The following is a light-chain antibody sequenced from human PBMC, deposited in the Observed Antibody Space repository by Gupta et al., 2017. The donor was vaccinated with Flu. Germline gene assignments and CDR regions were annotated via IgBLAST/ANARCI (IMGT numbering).Light chain of an antibody. V-gene: IGKV1-6*01. Sequence: DRVAITCRASQVIRNDLGWYQQKPGKAPKLLIYGASTLQSGVPSRFSGSGSDTDFTLTISSLQPEDFATYYCLQDYNYPWTFGQGTKVEI. CDR2: GAS. CDR3: LQDYNYPWT. J-gene: IGKJ1*01. CDR1: QVIRND.